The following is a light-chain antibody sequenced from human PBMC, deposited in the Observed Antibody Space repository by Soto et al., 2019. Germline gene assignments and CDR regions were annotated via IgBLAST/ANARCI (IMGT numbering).Light chain of an antibody. V-gene: IGKV3-15*01. J-gene: IGKJ5*01. CDR1: QSVSSN. CDR3: QQYHNWPPIT. CDR2: GAS. Sequence: EIVMTQSPATLSVSPGERATLSCRASQSVSSNLAWYQQKPGQAPRLLIYGASTRATGIPARFSGSGSGTEFTHTISSLQSEDFAVYYCQQYHNWPPITFGQGTRLEIK.